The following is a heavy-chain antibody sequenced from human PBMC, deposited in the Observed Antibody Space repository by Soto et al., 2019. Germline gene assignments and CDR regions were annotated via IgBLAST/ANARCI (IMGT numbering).Heavy chain of an antibody. V-gene: IGHV5-51*01. J-gene: IGHJ6*02. Sequence: PXDSLTISRKGAGYSFTSYWIGLVRQMPGKGLEWMGIIYPGDSDTRYSPSFQGQVTISADKSISTAYLQWSSLKASDTAMYYCARAQQWLVRGYYYYGMDVWGQGTTVTVSS. CDR3: ARAQQWLVRGYYYYGMDV. D-gene: IGHD6-19*01. CDR1: GYSFTSYW. CDR2: IYPGDSDT.